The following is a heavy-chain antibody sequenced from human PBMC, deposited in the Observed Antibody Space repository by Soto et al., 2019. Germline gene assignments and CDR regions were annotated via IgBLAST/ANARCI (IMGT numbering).Heavy chain of an antibody. CDR3: ARADIVMGI. V-gene: IGHV3-23*01. J-gene: IGHJ3*02. Sequence: PGGSLRLSCVTSGFTFSTYGMTWVRQAPGKGLEWVSYVGSGGSRYYAESVKGRFTISRDNSKNTLSLEMNSLRAEDTATYYCARADIVMGIWGQGTMVTVSS. CDR1: GFTFSTYG. D-gene: IGHD2-15*01. CDR2: VGSGGSR.